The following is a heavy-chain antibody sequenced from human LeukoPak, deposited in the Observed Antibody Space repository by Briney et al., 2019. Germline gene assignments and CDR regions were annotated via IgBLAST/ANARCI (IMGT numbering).Heavy chain of an antibody. D-gene: IGHD3-16*02. CDR3: ARDGMITFGGVIVIPSFFDY. J-gene: IGHJ4*02. Sequence: GGSLRLSCAASGFTFSSYEMNWVRQAPGKGLEWVSYISSSGSTIYYADSVKGRFTISRDNAKNSLYLQMDSLRADDTAVYYCARDGMITFGGVIVIPSFFDYWGQGALVTVSS. CDR2: ISSSGSTI. CDR1: GFTFSSYE. V-gene: IGHV3-48*03.